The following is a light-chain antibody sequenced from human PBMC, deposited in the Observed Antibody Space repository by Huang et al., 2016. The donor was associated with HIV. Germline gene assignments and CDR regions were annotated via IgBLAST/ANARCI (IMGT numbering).Light chain of an antibody. Sequence: DIVLTQSPATLSLSPGERATVSCRASQSVSTFLAWYQHKPGQAPRLLIFDASHMASGVPARFSGTGSGTDFTLTISSREPSDVAVYYCRQHSYWPITFGRGTRLEI. CDR3: RQHSYWPIT. V-gene: IGKV3-11*01. CDR1: QSVSTF. CDR2: DAS. J-gene: IGKJ5*01.